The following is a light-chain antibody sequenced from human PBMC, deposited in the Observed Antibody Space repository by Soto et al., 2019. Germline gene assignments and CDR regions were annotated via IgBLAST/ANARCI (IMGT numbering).Light chain of an antibody. Sequence: DSKMTPSPSSVSASVGDSVSITWRASQDILSWLVWYHQKPGNPPELLIYAADTLQRGVPSRCRGSGSGTHFTLTINHLQPEDFGTCFRQQANTFPLTFGGGTKVDIK. CDR2: AAD. V-gene: IGKV1-12*01. J-gene: IGKJ4*01. CDR1: QDILSW. CDR3: QQANTFPLT.